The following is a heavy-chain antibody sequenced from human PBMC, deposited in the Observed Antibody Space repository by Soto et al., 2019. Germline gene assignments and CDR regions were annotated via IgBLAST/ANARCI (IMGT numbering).Heavy chain of an antibody. CDR3: AHSNLIYDSSGYYWTY. Sequence: GSGPTLVNPTQTLTLTCTFSGFSLSTSGVGVGWIRQPPGKAPEWLALIYWNDDKRYSPSLKSRLTITKDTSKNQVVLTMTNMDPVDTATYYCAHSNLIYDSSGYYWTYWGQGTLVTVSS. CDR1: GFSLSTSGVG. V-gene: IGHV2-5*01. CDR2: IYWNDDK. D-gene: IGHD3-22*01. J-gene: IGHJ4*02.